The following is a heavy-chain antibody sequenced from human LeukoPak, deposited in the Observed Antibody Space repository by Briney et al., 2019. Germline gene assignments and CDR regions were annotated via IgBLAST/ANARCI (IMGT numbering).Heavy chain of an antibody. D-gene: IGHD2-21*02. CDR2: ISATGGTT. CDR1: GFTFSAFA. Sequence: AGGSLRLSCAASGFTFSAFAMSGVRQAPGKGLQWVSAISATGGTTYYADSVKGRFTSSRDNSKNVLYLQLSSLRAEDTAIYYCAKGKQTAFLDWFDPWGQGTLVTVSS. J-gene: IGHJ5*02. CDR3: AKGKQTAFLDWFDP. V-gene: IGHV3-23*01.